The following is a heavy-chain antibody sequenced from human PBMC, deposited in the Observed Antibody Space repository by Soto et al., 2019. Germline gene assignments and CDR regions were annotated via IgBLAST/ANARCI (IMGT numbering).Heavy chain of an antibody. J-gene: IGHJ4*02. CDR2: IYYSGST. CDR3: ARAYVDTAMVNFDY. V-gene: IGHV4-59*01. Sequence: SETLSLTSTVSGGSISSYYWRWIRQRPGKGLEWIGYIYYSGSTNDNPSLKSRVTISVDTSKNQFSLKLSSVTAADTAVYYCARAYVDTAMVNFDYWGQGTLVTVSS. CDR1: GGSISSYY. D-gene: IGHD5-18*01.